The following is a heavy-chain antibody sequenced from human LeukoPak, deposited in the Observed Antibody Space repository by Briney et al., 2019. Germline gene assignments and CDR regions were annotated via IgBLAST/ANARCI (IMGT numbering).Heavy chain of an antibody. D-gene: IGHD3-9*01. V-gene: IGHV3-21*04. J-gene: IGHJ4*02. CDR3: AREDGYYDILTGIPNYYFDY. Sequence: PGGSLRLSCAASGFTFTSYTMNWVRQAPGKGLEWVSSISSSSSYIYYADSVKGRFTISRDNAKNSLYLQMNSLRAEDTAVYYCAREDGYYDILTGIPNYYFDYWGQGTLVTVSS. CDR1: GFTFTSYT. CDR2: ISSSSSYI.